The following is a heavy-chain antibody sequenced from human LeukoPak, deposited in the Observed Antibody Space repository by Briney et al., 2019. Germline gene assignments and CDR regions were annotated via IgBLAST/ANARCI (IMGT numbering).Heavy chain of an antibody. V-gene: IGHV4-59*08. D-gene: IGHD6-13*01. Sequence: PSETLSLTCTVSGGSISSYYWSWIRQPPGEGLEWIGYIYYSGSTNYNPSLKSRVTISVDTSKNQFSLKLSSVTAADTAVYYCASASRIAAAVPDYWGQGTLVTVSS. CDR3: ASASRIAAAVPDY. CDR2: IYYSGST. CDR1: GGSISSYY. J-gene: IGHJ4*02.